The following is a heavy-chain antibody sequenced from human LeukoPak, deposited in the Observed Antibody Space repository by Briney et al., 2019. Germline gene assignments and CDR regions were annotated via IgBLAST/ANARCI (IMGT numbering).Heavy chain of an antibody. CDR2: IRSSSSM. CDR1: GFTFSSYT. CDR3: ARDPDYGGIADAFDL. Sequence: PGGSLRLSCAASGFTFSSYTMNWVRQAPGKGLEWVSCIRSSSSMYYADSVKDRFTISRDNAKNSLYLQMNNLRAEDTAVYYCARDPDYGGIADAFDLWGQGTRVTVSS. V-gene: IGHV3-48*04. J-gene: IGHJ3*01. D-gene: IGHD4-23*01.